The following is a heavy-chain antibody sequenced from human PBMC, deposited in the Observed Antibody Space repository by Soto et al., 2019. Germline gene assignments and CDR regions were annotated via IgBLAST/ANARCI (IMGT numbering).Heavy chain of an antibody. Sequence: PSETLSLTCTVSGGSISSSSYYWGWIRQPPGKGLEWIGSIYYSGSTYYNPSLKSRVTISVDTSKNQISLKLSSVTAANTAVYYCARLLRHNYYGMDVWGQGTTVTVSS. CDR1: GGSISSSSYY. D-gene: IGHD5-12*01. CDR2: IYYSGST. J-gene: IGHJ6*02. V-gene: IGHV4-39*01. CDR3: ARLLRHNYYGMDV.